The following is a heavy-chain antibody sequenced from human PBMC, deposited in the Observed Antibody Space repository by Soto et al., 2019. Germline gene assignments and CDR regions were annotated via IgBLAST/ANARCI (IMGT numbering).Heavy chain of an antibody. CDR2: IYYSGST. V-gene: IGHV4-61*05. Sequence: PSETLSLTCTVSGGSISSSSYYWGWIRQPPGKGLEWIGYIYYSGSTSYNPSLKRRVTFSADSSRGQFSLRLSSVTAADTAVYYCAGRTVTAGYYYYMDVWGKGTTVTVSS. CDR1: GGSISSSSYY. D-gene: IGHD4-4*01. CDR3: AGRTVTAGYYYYMDV. J-gene: IGHJ6*03.